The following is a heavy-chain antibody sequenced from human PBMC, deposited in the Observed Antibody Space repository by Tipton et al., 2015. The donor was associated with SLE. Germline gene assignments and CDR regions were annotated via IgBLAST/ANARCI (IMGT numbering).Heavy chain of an antibody. V-gene: IGHV1-18*01. CDR2: ISTYNGNT. D-gene: IGHD3-10*01. CDR3: AREVYSGSYYYYYGMDV. Sequence: QSGPEVKKPGASVRVSCKASGYTFTTYGISWVRQAPGQGLEWMGWISTYNGNTNYAQKLQGRVTMTTYTSTSTAYMELRSLRSDDTAVYYCAREVYSGSYYYYYGMDVWGQGTTVTISS. J-gene: IGHJ6*02. CDR1: GYTFTTYG.